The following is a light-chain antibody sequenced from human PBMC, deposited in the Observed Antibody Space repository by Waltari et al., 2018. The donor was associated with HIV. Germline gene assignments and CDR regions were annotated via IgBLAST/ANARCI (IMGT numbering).Light chain of an antibody. CDR1: QTVGLN. J-gene: IGKJ4*01. Sequence: ILLTQSPSTLSVSPGVRGTLSCRASQTVGLNLAWYQQRPGQPPKLLVYGASIRASGVSSRFSGSGSGTEFTLTITSFRSEDFAMYFCQQYDVWPLTFGGGTNVDLK. CDR2: GAS. CDR3: QQYDVWPLT. V-gene: IGKV3-15*01.